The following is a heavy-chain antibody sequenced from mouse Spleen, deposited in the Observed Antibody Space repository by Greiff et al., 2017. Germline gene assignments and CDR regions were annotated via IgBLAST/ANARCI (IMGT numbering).Heavy chain of an antibody. CDR1: GYTFTSYW. V-gene: IGHV1-50*01. CDR2: IDPSDSYT. Sequence: QVQLQQPGAELVKPGASVKLSCKASGYTFTSYWMQWVKQRPGQGLEWIGEIDPSDSYTNYNQKFKGKATLTVDTSSSTAYMQLSSLTSEDSAVYYCARDGNYGFDYWGLGTTLTVSS. CDR3: ARDGNYGFDY. D-gene: IGHD2-1*01. J-gene: IGHJ2*01.